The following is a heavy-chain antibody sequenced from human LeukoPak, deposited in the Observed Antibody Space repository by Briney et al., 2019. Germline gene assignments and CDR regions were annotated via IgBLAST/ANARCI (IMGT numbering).Heavy chain of an antibody. CDR1: GGSISSSSYY. D-gene: IGHD1-1*01. CDR2: IYYSGST. Sequence: PSETLSLTCTVSGGSISSSSYYWGWIRQPPGKGLEWIGSIYYSGSTYYNPSLKSRVTISVDTSKNQFSLKLSSVTAADTAVYYCARYKLRNGCWDYWGQGTLVTVSS. V-gene: IGHV4-39*01. J-gene: IGHJ4*02. CDR3: ARYKLRNGCWDY.